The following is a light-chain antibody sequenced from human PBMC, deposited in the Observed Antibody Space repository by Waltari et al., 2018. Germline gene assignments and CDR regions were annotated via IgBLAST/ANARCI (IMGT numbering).Light chain of an antibody. J-gene: IGKJ1*01. CDR3: MQALRSPWT. V-gene: IGKV2-28*01. CDR1: QSLLDSEGYNY. Sequence: DIVMTQSPPSLPVIPGEPASLTCTSSQSLLDSEGYNYVNWYLQKPGKSPQLLLYGGSIRASGVPDRLRGSGSGTHFTLKISRVEADDVGLYYCMQALRSPWTFGQGTRLDMK. CDR2: GGS.